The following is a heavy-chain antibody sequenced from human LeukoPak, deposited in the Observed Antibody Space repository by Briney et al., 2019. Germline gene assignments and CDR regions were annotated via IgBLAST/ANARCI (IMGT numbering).Heavy chain of an antibody. V-gene: IGHV4-59*11. CDR2: IFYGANT. D-gene: IGHD3-3*01. CDR1: AGSISSHY. J-gene: IGHJ4*02. CDR3: ASGTIFGVIAPYCFHS. Sequence: PSETLSLTCTVPAGSISSHYWNWIRQVPGKGLEWIGYIFYGANTYYNPSLKDRVTMSMDTSKSQVSLKLTSVTAADTAVYYCASGTIFGVIAPYCFHSWGQGTLVTVSP.